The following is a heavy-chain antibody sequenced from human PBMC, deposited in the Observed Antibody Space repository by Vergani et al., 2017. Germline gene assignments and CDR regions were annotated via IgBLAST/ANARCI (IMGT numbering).Heavy chain of an antibody. CDR3: ASGKGYYYYMDV. CDR1: GFTFSSYS. Sequence: EVQLVESGGGLVKPGGSLRLSCAASGFTFSSYSMNWVRQAPGKGLVWVSSISSSSSYIYYADSVKGRFTISRDNAKNSLYLQMNSLRAEDTAVYYCASGKGYYYYMDVWGKGTTVTVSS. V-gene: IGHV3-21*01. CDR2: ISSSSSYI. J-gene: IGHJ6*03. D-gene: IGHD1-1*01.